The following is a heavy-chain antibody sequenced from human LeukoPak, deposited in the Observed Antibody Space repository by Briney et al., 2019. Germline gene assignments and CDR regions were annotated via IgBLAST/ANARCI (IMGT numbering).Heavy chain of an antibody. D-gene: IGHD6-19*01. CDR3: ARVFSSAWFLDF. CDR2: IRDGGDDTA. V-gene: IGHV3-23*01. Sequence: GGSLRLSCAASGFIFSSYAMTWVRQAPGKGLEWVTGIRDGGDDTASYADSVKGRFTISRDNSKNTLYLQMSSLRAEDTAVYYCARVFSSAWFLDFWGQGTLVTVSS. J-gene: IGHJ4*02. CDR1: GFIFSSYA.